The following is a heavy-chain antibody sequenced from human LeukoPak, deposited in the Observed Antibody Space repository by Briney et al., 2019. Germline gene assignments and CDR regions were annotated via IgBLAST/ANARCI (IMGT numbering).Heavy chain of an antibody. CDR1: GFTFSSYG. CDR3: ARLSSTSCCNWFDP. V-gene: IGHV3-30*03. D-gene: IGHD2-2*01. Sequence: GGSLRLSCAASGFTFSSYGMHWVRQAPGKGLEWVAVISYDGSNKYYADSVKGRFTISRDNSKNTLYLQMNSLRAEDTAMYYCARLSSTSCCNWFDPWGQGTLVTVAS. J-gene: IGHJ5*02. CDR2: ISYDGSNK.